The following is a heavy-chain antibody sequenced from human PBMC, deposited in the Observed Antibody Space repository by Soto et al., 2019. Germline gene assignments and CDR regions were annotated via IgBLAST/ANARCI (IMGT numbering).Heavy chain of an antibody. D-gene: IGHD3-3*01. V-gene: IGHV1-3*01. CDR2: INAGNGNT. CDR3: ARALYDFWSEAWSWFDP. Sequence: ASVKVSCKASGYIFTSYAMHWVRQAPGQRLEWMGWINAGNGNTKYSQKFQGRVTITRDTSASTAYMELSSLRFEDTAVYYCARALYDFWSEAWSWFDPWGQGTLVTVSS. J-gene: IGHJ5*02. CDR1: GYIFTSYA.